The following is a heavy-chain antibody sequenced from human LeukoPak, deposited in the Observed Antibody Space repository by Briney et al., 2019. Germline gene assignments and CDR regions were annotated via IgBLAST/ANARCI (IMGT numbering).Heavy chain of an antibody. J-gene: IGHJ4*02. CDR1: GYTFTGYY. CDR2: INPNSGGT. D-gene: IGHD3-16*01. V-gene: IGHV1-2*02. Sequence: GASVKVSCKASGYTFTGYYMHWVRQAPGQGLEWMGWINPNSGGTNYAQKFQGRVSMTRDTSISTAYMELSRLRSDVTAVYYCARARHDYVWGSLDYWGQGTLVTVSS. CDR3: ARARHDYVWGSLDY.